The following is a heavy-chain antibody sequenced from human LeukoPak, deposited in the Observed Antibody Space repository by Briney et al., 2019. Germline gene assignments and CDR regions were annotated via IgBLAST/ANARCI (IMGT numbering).Heavy chain of an antibody. J-gene: IGHJ4*02. CDR3: TTDFLRGYSGYSGYDYLGAFDH. V-gene: IGHV3-30*03. D-gene: IGHD5-12*01. Sequence: GGSLRLSCAASGFIFNIYDMHWVRQAPGKGLEWVAVISHDGGTKYYVDSVKGRFTISRDSSKNTLYLQMNSLRAEDTAVYYCTTDFLRGYSGYSGYDYLGAFDHWGQGTLVTVSS. CDR2: ISHDGGTK. CDR1: GFIFNIYD.